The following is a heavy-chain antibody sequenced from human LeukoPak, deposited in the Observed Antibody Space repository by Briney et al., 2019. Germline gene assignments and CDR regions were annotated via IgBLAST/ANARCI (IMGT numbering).Heavy chain of an antibody. CDR3: AKVRGPNWFDP. J-gene: IGHJ5*02. CDR2: ISSSSSTI. V-gene: IGHV3-48*01. CDR1: GFTFSSYS. D-gene: IGHD6-25*01. Sequence: QAGGSLRLSCAASGFTFSSYSMNWVRQAPGKGLEWVSYISSSSSTIYYADSVKGRFTISRDNAKNSLYLQMNSLRAEDTAVYYCAKVRGPNWFDPWGQGTLVTVSS.